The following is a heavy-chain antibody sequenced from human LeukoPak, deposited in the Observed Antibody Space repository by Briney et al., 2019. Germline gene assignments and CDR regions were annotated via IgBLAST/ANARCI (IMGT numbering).Heavy chain of an antibody. CDR3: ARGHTAAMVFCDY. J-gene: IGHJ4*02. D-gene: IGHD5-18*01. CDR1: GFTFSSYA. CDR2: ISYDGSNE. V-gene: IGHV3-30*04. Sequence: GGSLRLSCAASGFTFSSYAIHWGRQAPGKGLEWGAVISYDGSNEFYADSVKGRFTISRDNSKNTLYLQMSSLRAEDTGVYYCARGHTAAMVFCDYWGQGTLVTVSS.